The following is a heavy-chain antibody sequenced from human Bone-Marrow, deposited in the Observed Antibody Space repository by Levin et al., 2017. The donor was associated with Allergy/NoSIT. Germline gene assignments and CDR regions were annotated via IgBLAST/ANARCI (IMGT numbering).Heavy chain of an antibody. CDR2: SDIEGSVY. Sequence: GGSLRLSCVASGFSFTDYYMAWIRQAPGKGLEWLSHSDIEGSVYYYAESVEGRFTISRDRGKNELYLQMNSLRGEESAVCFCWGRGKSIDHWGQGTPVIVSS. CDR1: GFSFTDYY. V-gene: IGHV3-11*01. D-gene: IGHD3-10*01. J-gene: IGHJ4*02. CDR3: WGRGKSIDH.